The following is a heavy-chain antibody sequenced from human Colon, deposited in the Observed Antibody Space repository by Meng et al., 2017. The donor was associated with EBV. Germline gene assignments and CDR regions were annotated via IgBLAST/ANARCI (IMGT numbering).Heavy chain of an antibody. Sequence: VQAQQWGGGLLKPSVTLWIICALSGGPSRGYYWSWIRQAPGKGLEWIGEINHSGRTKFNPSLESRVSISVDTSENQVSLKLTSVTAADTAVYYCARRTTVNLRSFDSWGQGTLVTVSS. D-gene: IGHD4-17*01. CDR2: INHSGRT. CDR1: GGPSRGYY. J-gene: IGHJ4*02. V-gene: IGHV4-34*01. CDR3: ARRTTVNLRSFDS.